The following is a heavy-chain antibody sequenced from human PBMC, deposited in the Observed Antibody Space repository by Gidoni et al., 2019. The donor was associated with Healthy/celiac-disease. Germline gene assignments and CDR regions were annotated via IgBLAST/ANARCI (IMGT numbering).Heavy chain of an antibody. D-gene: IGHD2-2*01. CDR1: GGTFSSYA. CDR2: IIPIFGTA. Sequence: QVQLVQSGAEVKKPGSSVKVSCKASGGTFSSYAISGVRQAPGQGLEWMGGIIPIFGTANYAQKFQGRVTITADESTSTAYMELSSLRSEDTAVYYCARTGLWASTGFGLVSWYFDLWGRGTLVTVSS. V-gene: IGHV1-69*01. CDR3: ARTGLWASTGFGLVSWYFDL. J-gene: IGHJ2*01.